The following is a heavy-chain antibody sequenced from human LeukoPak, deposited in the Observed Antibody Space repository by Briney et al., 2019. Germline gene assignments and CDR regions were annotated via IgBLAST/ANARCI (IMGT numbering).Heavy chain of an antibody. D-gene: IGHD3-10*01. CDR1: CYTFTSYG. J-gene: IGHJ4*02. CDR3: ARDRRYYGSGSYNTPFYFDY. V-gene: IGHV1-18*01. Sequence: ASVKGSCKASCYTFTSYGISWVRQAPGQRPEWMGWISAYNGNTNYAQKLQGRVTMTTDTSTSTAYMELRSLRSDDTAVYYCARDRRYYGSGSYNTPFYFDYWGQGTLVTVSS. CDR2: ISAYNGNT.